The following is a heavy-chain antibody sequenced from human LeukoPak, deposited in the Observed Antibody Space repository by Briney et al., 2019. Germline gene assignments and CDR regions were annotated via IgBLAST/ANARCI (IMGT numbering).Heavy chain of an antibody. Sequence: GGSLRLSCAASGFTFSSYAMHWVRQAPGKGLEWVAVISYDGSNKYYADSVKGRFTISRDNSKNTLYLQMNSLRAEDTAVYYCARGWFPFDWLSPWFDPWGQGTLVTVSS. J-gene: IGHJ5*02. CDR3: ARGWFPFDWLSPWFDP. CDR2: ISYDGSNK. D-gene: IGHD3-9*01. V-gene: IGHV3-30*04. CDR1: GFTFSSYA.